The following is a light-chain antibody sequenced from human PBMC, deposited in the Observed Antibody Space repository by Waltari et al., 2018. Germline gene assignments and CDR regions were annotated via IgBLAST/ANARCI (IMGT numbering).Light chain of an antibody. CDR3: QQYYSYPWT. CDR2: AAS. Sequence: AIRMTQSPSSLSASTGDRVTITCRASQGVSSYLAWYQQKPGKAPNLLIYAASTLQSGVPSRFSGSGSGTDFSLIISCLQSEDFATCYCQQYYSYPWTFGQGTKVEI. J-gene: IGKJ1*01. V-gene: IGKV1-8*01. CDR1: QGVSSY.